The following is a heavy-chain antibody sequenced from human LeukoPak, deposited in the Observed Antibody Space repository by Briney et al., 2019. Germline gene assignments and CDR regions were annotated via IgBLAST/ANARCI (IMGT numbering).Heavy chain of an antibody. CDR3: ARKVKSRFGELLPLYYYYYMDV. Sequence: SETLSLTCTVSGGSISSYYWSWIRQPPGKGLEWIGYIYYSGSTNYNPSLKSRVTISVDTSKNQFSLKLSSVTAADTAVYYCARKVKSRFGELLPLYYYYYMDVWGKGTTVTVSS. V-gene: IGHV4-59*01. CDR2: IYYSGST. CDR1: GGSISSYY. D-gene: IGHD3-10*01. J-gene: IGHJ6*03.